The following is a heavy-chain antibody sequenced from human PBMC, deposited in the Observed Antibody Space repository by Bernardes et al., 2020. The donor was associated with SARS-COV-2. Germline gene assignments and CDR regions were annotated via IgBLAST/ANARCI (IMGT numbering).Heavy chain of an antibody. V-gene: IGHV3-30*03. CDR1: GFTFSNYG. J-gene: IGHJ4*02. CDR3: HLNARRPEFFDS. CDR2: ISYDATKK. Sequence: SPILCCSASGFTFSNYGMHWVRQAPGKGLEWVAVISYDATKKYYADSVKGRFTVSRDNSKNTLFLQMNSLRTDDTAVYYCHLNARRPEFFDSWGQGSLVTVSS. D-gene: IGHD6-25*01.